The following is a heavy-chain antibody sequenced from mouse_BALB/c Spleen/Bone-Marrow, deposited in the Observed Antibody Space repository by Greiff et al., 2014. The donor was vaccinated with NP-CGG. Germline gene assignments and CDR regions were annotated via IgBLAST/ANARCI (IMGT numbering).Heavy chain of an antibody. J-gene: IGHJ4*01. CDR1: GYTFTEYT. Sequence: EVQLQQSGPELVKPGASVKISCKTSGYTFTEYTMHWVKQSHGKSLEWIGGINPNNGGTSYNQKFKGKATLTVDESSSTAYMELRSLTSEDSAVYYCARRNYYGSSYGRDAMDYWGQGTSVTVSS. D-gene: IGHD1-1*01. CDR2: INPNNGGT. CDR3: ARRNYYGSSYGRDAMDY. V-gene: IGHV1-18*01.